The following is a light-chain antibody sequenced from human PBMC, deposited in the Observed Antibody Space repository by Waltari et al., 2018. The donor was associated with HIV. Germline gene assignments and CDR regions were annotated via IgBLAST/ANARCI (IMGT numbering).Light chain of an antibody. Sequence: QSALTQPASVSGSPGQSIDISCAGSDSDIGSYHLLSWFQQHPGKVPKVVIYEGSRRPSDVSDRFSGSRSGTSASLTISGLQAEDEADYFCYTYAGSGTCVFGTGTRVTVL. CDR2: EGS. V-gene: IGLV2-23*01. CDR1: DSDIGSYHL. J-gene: IGLJ1*01. CDR3: YTYAGSGTCV.